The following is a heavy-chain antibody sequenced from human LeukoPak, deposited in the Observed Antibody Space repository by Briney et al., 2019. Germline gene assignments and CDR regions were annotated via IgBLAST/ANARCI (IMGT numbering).Heavy chain of an antibody. D-gene: IGHD6-25*01. CDR3: ARVLRSASLPYYYYYYMDV. Sequence: PSETLSLTCAVYGGSFSGYYWSWIRQPPGKGLEWIGYIYYSGSTNYNPSLKSRVTISVDTSKNQFSLKLSSVTAADTAVYYCARVLRSASLPYYYYYYMDVWGKGTTVTVSS. J-gene: IGHJ6*03. V-gene: IGHV4-59*01. CDR2: IYYSGST. CDR1: GGSFSGYY.